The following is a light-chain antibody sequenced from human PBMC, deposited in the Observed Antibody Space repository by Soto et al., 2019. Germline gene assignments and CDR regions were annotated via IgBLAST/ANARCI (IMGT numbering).Light chain of an antibody. Sequence: ETVLTQSPGTLSLSPGERATLSCRASQTIRSNYLAWYRQTPGQAPRLLIYGASNRATGIADRFSGSGSGTDFTCIISRLEPEDFALYYCQQYGSSPWTFGQGTKVEIK. CDR3: QQYGSSPWT. CDR1: QTIRSNY. J-gene: IGKJ1*01. CDR2: GAS. V-gene: IGKV3-20*01.